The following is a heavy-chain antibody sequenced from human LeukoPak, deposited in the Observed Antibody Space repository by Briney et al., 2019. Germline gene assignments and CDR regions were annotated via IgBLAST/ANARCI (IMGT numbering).Heavy chain of an antibody. CDR2: ISGSGGST. J-gene: IGHJ4*02. D-gene: IGHD2-21*02. CDR1: GFTVSSNY. CDR3: AKDLGDCGGDCYYFDY. V-gene: IGHV3-23*01. Sequence: GGSLRLSCAASGFTVSSNYMSWVRQAPGKGLEWVSAISGSGGSTYYADSVKGRFTISRDNSKNTLYLQMNSLRAEDTAVYYCAKDLGDCGGDCYYFDYWGQGTLVTVSS.